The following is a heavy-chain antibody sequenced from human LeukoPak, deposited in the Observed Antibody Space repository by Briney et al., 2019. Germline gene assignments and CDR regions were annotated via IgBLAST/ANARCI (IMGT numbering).Heavy chain of an antibody. J-gene: IGHJ5*02. CDR2: IYYSGST. CDR3: ARRVHSSSRWFDP. D-gene: IGHD6-6*01. CDR1: GGSISSSSYY. Sequence: SETLSLTCTVSGGSISSSSYYWGWIRQPPGKGLEWIGYIYYSGSTYYNPSLKSRVTISVDTSKNQFSLRLSSVTAADTAVYYCARRVHSSSRWFDPWGQGTLVTVSS. V-gene: IGHV4-31*03.